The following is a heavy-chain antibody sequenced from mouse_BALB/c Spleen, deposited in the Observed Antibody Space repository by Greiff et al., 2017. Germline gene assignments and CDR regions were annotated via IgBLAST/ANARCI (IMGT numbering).Heavy chain of an antibody. CDR2: ISDGGSYT. CDR3: ASTMVKRVFAY. Sequence: EVKLVESGGGLVKPGGSLKLSCAASGFTFSDYYMYWVRQTPEKRLEWVATISDGGSYTYYPDSVKGRFTISRDNAKNNLYLQMSSLKSEDTAMYYCASTMVKRVFAYWGQGTLVTVSA. CDR1: GFTFSDYY. D-gene: IGHD2-1*01. V-gene: IGHV5-4*02. J-gene: IGHJ3*01.